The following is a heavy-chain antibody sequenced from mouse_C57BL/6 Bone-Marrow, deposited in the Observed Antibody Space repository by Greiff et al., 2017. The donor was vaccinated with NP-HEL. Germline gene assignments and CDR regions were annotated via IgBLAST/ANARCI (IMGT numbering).Heavy chain of an antibody. J-gene: IGHJ4*01. V-gene: IGHV5-6*01. CDR1: GFTFSSYG. Sequence: EVKLVESGGDLVKPGGSLKLSCAASGFTFSSYGMSWVRQTPDKRLEWVATISRGGSYTSYPDSVKGRFTISRDNAKNTLYLQMSSLKSEDTAMYYCARHTIRLAMDYWGQGTSVTVSS. CDR2: ISRGGSYT. CDR3: ARHTIRLAMDY. D-gene: IGHD2-12*01.